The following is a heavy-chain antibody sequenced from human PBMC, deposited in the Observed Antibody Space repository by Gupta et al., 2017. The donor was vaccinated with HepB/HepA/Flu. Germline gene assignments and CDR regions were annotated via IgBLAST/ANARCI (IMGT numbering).Heavy chain of an antibody. CDR2: ISNKGGT. V-gene: IGHV4-59*08. Sequence: QVQLQESGPGLVKPSETLSLTCTVSGVSISRHYWSWIRQAPGKGLEWIGYISNKGGTNYNPSLKSRVTISADTSKNQFSLKLYSVTAADTALYYCARHAFRFDPWGQGTLVTVSS. J-gene: IGHJ5*02. CDR3: ARHAFRFDP. CDR1: GVSISRHY.